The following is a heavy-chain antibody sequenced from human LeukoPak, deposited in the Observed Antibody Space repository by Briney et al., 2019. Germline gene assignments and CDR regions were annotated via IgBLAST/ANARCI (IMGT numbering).Heavy chain of an antibody. D-gene: IGHD2-15*01. J-gene: IGHJ6*03. Sequence: SETLSLTCTVSGGSISSSSYYWGWIRQPPGKGLEWIGSIYYRGSTYYNSSLKSRVTISVDTSKNQFSLKLSSVTASDTAVYYCARVAIPYYYYYMDVWGKGTTVTISS. V-gene: IGHV4-39*01. CDR3: ARVAIPYYYYYMDV. CDR2: IYYRGST. CDR1: GGSISSSSYY.